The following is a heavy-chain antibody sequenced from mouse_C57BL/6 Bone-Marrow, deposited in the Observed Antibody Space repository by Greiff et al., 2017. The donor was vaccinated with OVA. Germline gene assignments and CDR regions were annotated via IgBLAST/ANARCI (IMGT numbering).Heavy chain of an antibody. CDR2: IYPRSGNT. CDR1: GYTFTSYG. D-gene: IGHD2-4*01. V-gene: IGHV1-81*01. J-gene: IGHJ3*01. CDR3: ARSPYYDYEFAY. Sequence: QVQLKQSGAELARPGASVKLSCKASGYTFTSYGISWVKQRTGQGLEWIGEIYPRSGNTYYNEKFKGKATLTADKSSSTAYMELRSLTSEDSAVDFCARSPYYDYEFAYWGQGTLVTVSA.